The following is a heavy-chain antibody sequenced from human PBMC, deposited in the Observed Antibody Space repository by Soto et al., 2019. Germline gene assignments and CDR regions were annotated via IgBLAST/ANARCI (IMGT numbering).Heavy chain of an antibody. J-gene: IGHJ5*02. CDR3: ARQPLEQIFNWFDP. V-gene: IGHV4-30-4*01. CDR2: IYYSGST. CDR1: GGSLSSVDYY. D-gene: IGHD1-1*01. Sequence: SETLSLTCTVSGGSLSSVDYYWSWIRQPPGTGLEWIGYIYYSGSTYYNPSLKSRVTISVDTSKNQFSLKLSSVTAADTAVYYCARQPLEQIFNWFDPWGQGTLVTVSS.